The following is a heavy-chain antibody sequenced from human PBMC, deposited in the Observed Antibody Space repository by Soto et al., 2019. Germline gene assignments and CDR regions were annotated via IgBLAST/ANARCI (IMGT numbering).Heavy chain of an antibody. CDR3: ARGYCSGGSCPNPEPHYYYGMDV. CDR2: INPNSGGT. CDR1: GYTFTGYY. D-gene: IGHD2-15*01. J-gene: IGHJ6*02. V-gene: IGHV1-2*02. Sequence: GASVKVSCKASGYTFTGYYMHWVRQAPGQGLEWMGWINPNSGGTNYAQKFQGRVTMTRDTSISTAYMELSRLRSDDTAVYYCARGYCSGGSCPNPEPHYYYGMDVWGQGTTVTVSS.